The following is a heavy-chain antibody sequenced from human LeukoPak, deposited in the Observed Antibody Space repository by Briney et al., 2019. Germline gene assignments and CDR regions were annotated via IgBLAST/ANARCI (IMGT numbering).Heavy chain of an antibody. D-gene: IGHD2-15*01. J-gene: IGHJ4*02. CDR2: INWNGATT. CDR3: AKDMCSGGSRYSLDY. Sequence: GGSLRLSCAASGFTFDDHGMTWVRQVPGKGLEWVSNINWNGATTNYADSVKGRFTISRDNSKNSLYLQMNSLRTEDTALYYCAKDMCSGGSRYSLDYWGQGTLVTVSS. V-gene: IGHV3-43*02. CDR1: GFTFDDHG.